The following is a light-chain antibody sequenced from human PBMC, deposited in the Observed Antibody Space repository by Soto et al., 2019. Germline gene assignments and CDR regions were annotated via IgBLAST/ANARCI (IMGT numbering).Light chain of an antibody. J-gene: IGKJ3*01. CDR1: QGIGKF. CDR2: GAS. Sequence: EIVLTQSPATLSLSPGKRATLSCRASQGIGKFLAWYQQKPGQAPRLLISGASSRATGIPARFSGSGSGTDFNLTISSLEPEDFAVYYCQQGGSWPPLFTFGPGTVVDI. CDR3: QQGGSWPPLFT. V-gene: IGKV3-11*01.